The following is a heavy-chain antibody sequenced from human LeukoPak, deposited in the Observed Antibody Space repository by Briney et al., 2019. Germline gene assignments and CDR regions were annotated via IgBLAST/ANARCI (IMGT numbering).Heavy chain of an antibody. D-gene: IGHD4-17*01. J-gene: IGHJ4*02. CDR3: AKDNGKDYGDYDALDY. CDR1: GFTFDDYT. Sequence: GGSLRLSCAASGFTFDDYTMHWVRQAPGKGLEWVSLISWDGGSTYYADSVKGRFTISRDNSKNSLYLQMNSLRAEDTALYYCAKDNGKDYGDYDALDYWGQGTLVTVSS. V-gene: IGHV3-43*01. CDR2: ISWDGGST.